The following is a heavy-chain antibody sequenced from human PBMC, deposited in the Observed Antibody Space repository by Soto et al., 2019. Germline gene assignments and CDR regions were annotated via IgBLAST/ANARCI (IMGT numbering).Heavy chain of an antibody. CDR2: IKQDGSEK. D-gene: IGHD6-13*01. Sequence: EVQLVESGGGLVQPGGSLRLSCATSAFTFDNYWMSWVRQAPGKGLEWVANIKQDGSEKYYVDSVKGRFTISRDNAKSSPGLQMSSLRAEDTAVYYCARYSSSWSLGYWGQGALVTVSS. J-gene: IGHJ4*02. CDR3: ARYSSSWSLGY. CDR1: AFTFDNYW. V-gene: IGHV3-7*01.